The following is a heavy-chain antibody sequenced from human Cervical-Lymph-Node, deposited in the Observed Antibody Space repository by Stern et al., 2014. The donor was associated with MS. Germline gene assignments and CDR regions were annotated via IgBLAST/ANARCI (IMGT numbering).Heavy chain of an antibody. CDR1: GDTFSIYA. D-gene: IGHD3-22*01. J-gene: IGHJ4*02. V-gene: IGHV1-69*18. Sequence: VQLVQSGAELKKPGSSVRVSCKASGDTFSIYAFSWVRQAPGQGLEWLGRIIPMFGTANYAQKFLGRVTIIADESTGTTYLELSTLRSEDTAMYYCARARSSYDSSTHFDYWGQGTQVTVSS. CDR2: IIPMFGTA. CDR3: ARARSSYDSSTHFDY.